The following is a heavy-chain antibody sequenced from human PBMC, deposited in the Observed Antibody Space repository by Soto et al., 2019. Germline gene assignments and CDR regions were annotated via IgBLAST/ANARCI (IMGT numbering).Heavy chain of an antibody. D-gene: IGHD1-26*01. J-gene: IGHJ4*02. V-gene: IGHV3-30-3*01. CDR1: GFMFSSYA. CDR3: ARAGGLLVDY. CDR2: KTYDGSNK. Sequence: QVQLVESGGGVVQPGRSLRLSCAASGFMFSSYAMHWVRQAPGKGLEWVAVKTYDGSNKYYADSVKGRFTISRDNSKNTLYLQMNSLRDEDTVVYYCARAGGLLVDYWGQGTLVTVSS.